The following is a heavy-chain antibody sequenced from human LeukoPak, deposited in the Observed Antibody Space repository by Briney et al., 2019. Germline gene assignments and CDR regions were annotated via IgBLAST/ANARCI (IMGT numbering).Heavy chain of an antibody. CDR2: IKRDGSEK. V-gene: IGHV3-7*01. CDR3: ASPAYGDYALFDY. J-gene: IGHJ4*02. D-gene: IGHD4-17*01. CDR1: GFTFSSYA. Sequence: GGSLRLSCAASGFTFSSYAMSWVRQAPGKGLEWVANIKRDGSEKYYVDSVKGRFTISTDNAKNSVYLQMNSLRAEDTAVYYCASPAYGDYALFDYWGQGTLVTVSS.